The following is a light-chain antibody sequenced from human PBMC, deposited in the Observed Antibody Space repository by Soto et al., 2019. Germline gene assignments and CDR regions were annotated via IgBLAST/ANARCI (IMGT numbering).Light chain of an antibody. CDR2: AAS. CDR1: QSIIGNY. V-gene: IGKV3-20*01. Sequence: EIVLTQSPVTLSLSPGERATLSFSASQSIIGNYLAWYQQKPGQAPRLLIYAASSRATGIPDRCSGSGSVIDFTLTITRLEPEDFAVYYCQQSGSSPVIFGGGTKVEIK. J-gene: IGKJ4*01. CDR3: QQSGSSPVI.